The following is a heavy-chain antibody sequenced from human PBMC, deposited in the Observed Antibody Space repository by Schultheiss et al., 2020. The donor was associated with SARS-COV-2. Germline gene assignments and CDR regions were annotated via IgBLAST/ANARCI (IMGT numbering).Heavy chain of an antibody. CDR3: AREGTMVRGVIIQPTFYYYYGMDV. V-gene: IGHV3-9*01. D-gene: IGHD3-10*01. J-gene: IGHJ6*02. Sequence: GGSLRLSCAASGFTFSDYYMSWVRQAPGKGLEWVSGISWNSGSIGYADSVKGRFTISRENSKNTLYLQMNSLRAEDTAVYYCAREGTMVRGVIIQPTFYYYYGMDVWGQGTTVTVSS. CDR2: ISWNSGSI. CDR1: GFTFSDYY.